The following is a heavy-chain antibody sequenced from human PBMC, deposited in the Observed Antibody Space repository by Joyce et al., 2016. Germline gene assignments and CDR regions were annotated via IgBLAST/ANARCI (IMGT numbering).Heavy chain of an antibody. Sequence: QVQLQESGPGLVKPSETLSLTCTVSSGSIITYYWSWIRQPPGKEFELIGYIYNFGSTEYNPSLKNRVTISVDTSKNQFSLRMNSVTAADTGIYYCARAYNSGAIDIWGQGTLVTVSS. J-gene: IGHJ4*02. CDR1: SGSIITYY. V-gene: IGHV4-59*01. CDR3: ARAYNSGAIDI. D-gene: IGHD3-10*01. CDR2: IYNFGST.